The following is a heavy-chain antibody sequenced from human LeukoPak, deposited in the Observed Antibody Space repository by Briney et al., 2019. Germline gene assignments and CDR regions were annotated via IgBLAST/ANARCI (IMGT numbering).Heavy chain of an antibody. CDR1: GGSISRGGYY. CDR3: ARGRYYYDSRGYYEQYYFDY. D-gene: IGHD3-22*01. J-gene: IGHJ4*02. Sequence: SQTLSLTCTVSGGSISRGGYYWTWIRQHPGKGLEWIGYIYHSGSTYYNPSLKSRVTLSVDTSRSQFALNLSSVTAADTAVYYCARGRYYYDSRGYYEQYYFDYWGQGTLVTVSS. V-gene: IGHV4-31*03. CDR2: IYHSGST.